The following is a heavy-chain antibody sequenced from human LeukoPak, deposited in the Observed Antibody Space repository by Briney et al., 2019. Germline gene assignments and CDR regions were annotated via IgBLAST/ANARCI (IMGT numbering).Heavy chain of an antibody. Sequence: ASVKVSCKASGDTFTGYYMHWVRQAPGRGLEWMGWINPNSGGTNYAQEIQGRVTMTRDTSISTAYMELSRLRSDDTAVYYCAREYTGDYYYYYGMDVWGQGTTVTVSS. CDR2: INPNSGGT. CDR1: GDTFTGYY. D-gene: IGHD1-1*01. V-gene: IGHV1-2*02. CDR3: AREYTGDYYYYYGMDV. J-gene: IGHJ6*02.